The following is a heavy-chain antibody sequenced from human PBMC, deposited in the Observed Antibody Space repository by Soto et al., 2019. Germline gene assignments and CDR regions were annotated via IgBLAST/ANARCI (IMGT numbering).Heavy chain of an antibody. D-gene: IGHD2-21*01. CDR2: IYDTGVSGYTPST. Sequence: SETLSPTCPVSGRSTTSSYWSWIRRPPGKGLEWIAYIYDTGVSGYTPSTSYNPSLKGRVTMSVDTSKSQFSVKWTAVTAADTGVCYCAYGEDAFFYYGLGVWGQGIMVTVSS. J-gene: IGHJ6*02. CDR1: GRSTTSSY. V-gene: IGHV4-59*01. CDR3: AYGEDAFFYYGLGV.